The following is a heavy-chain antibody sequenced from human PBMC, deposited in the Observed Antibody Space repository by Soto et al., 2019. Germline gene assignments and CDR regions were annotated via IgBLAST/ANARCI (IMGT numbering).Heavy chain of an antibody. CDR2: IYWDDDK. J-gene: IGHJ4*02. CDR3: SHGFPHFDY. Sequence: QITLKESGPTLVKPTQTLTLTCTFSGFSLSTSGVGVGWIRQPPGKALEWLALIYWDDDKRYSPSLKSRLTLPKDTSKNQVVLNMTNMDPVDTATYYCSHGFPHFDYRGQGTLVTVSS. V-gene: IGHV2-5*02. CDR1: GFSLSTSGVG.